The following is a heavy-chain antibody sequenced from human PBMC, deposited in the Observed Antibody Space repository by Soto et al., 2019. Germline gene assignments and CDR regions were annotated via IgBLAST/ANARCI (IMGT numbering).Heavy chain of an antibody. CDR3: ARVAY. CDR1: GFTFSRVS. V-gene: IGHV3-21*01. CDR2: ISSGSSDT. Sequence: GGSLRLSCEASGFTFSRVSMNWVRQLPGRGLEWVASISSGSSDTWYADSVKGRFIISRDNAQNSLFLQMNTLRPEDTAMYYCARVAYWGTGTRVTVSS. J-gene: IGHJ4*02.